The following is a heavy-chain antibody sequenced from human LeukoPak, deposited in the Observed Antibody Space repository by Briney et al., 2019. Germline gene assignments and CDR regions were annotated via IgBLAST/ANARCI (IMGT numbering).Heavy chain of an antibody. D-gene: IGHD1-20*01. CDR1: GFTFSSYA. Sequence: GGSLRLSCAASGFTFSSYAMSWVRQAPGKGLEWVSAISGSGGSTYYADSVKGRFTISRDNSKNTLYLQMNSLRAEDTAVYYCAKDIEYRYNWNYFDYWGQGTLVTASS. J-gene: IGHJ4*02. CDR3: AKDIEYRYNWNYFDY. V-gene: IGHV3-23*01. CDR2: ISGSGGST.